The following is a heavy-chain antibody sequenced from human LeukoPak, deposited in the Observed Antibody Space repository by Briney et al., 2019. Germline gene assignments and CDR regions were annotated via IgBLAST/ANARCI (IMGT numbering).Heavy chain of an antibody. J-gene: IGHJ4*02. CDR2: ISGSGGST. CDR3: AKVQGITRSDIWTGALGY. Sequence: GGSLRLSCAASGFTFSSYAMSWVRHSPGKGLEGVSAISGSGGSTYYADSVKGRSTISRYNPKNTLYLQMNSLRAEDTALYYCAKVQGITRSDIWTGALGYWGRGTRVRVS. V-gene: IGHV3-23*01. CDR1: GFTFSSYA. D-gene: IGHD3-9*01.